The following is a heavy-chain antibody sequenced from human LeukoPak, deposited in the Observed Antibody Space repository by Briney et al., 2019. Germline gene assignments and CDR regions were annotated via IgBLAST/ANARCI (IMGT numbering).Heavy chain of an antibody. CDR3: TRDSYDSSGYYYGMDV. CDR1: GFTFRTYW. Sequence: GGSLRLSCAASGFTFRTYWMHWVRQAPGKGLVWVSRINTDGRTTNYADSVKGRFTISRDNAKNTLYLQMNSLRAEDTAVYYCTRDSYDSSGYYYGMDVWGQGTTVTVSS. D-gene: IGHD3-22*01. J-gene: IGHJ6*02. CDR2: INTDGRTT. V-gene: IGHV3-74*01.